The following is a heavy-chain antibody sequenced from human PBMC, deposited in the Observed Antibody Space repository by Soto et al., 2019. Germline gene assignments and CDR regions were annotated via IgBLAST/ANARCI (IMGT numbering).Heavy chain of an antibody. D-gene: IGHD2-15*01. V-gene: IGHV1-69*01. J-gene: IGHJ4*02. Sequence: QVLLAQSGAEVRNPGSSMNISCKASGGSFSDSAFSWVRQAPGQGLEWMGGIIPMFAATKYAQRFQGRVRITAYESTRTVYVALSSLTSADSAVYYCARGGIVAVPAALSSYDDYTNYRFDSWGQGTLVSVSS. CDR3: ARGGIVAVPAALSSYDDYTNYRFDS. CDR1: GGSFSDSA. CDR2: IIPMFAAT.